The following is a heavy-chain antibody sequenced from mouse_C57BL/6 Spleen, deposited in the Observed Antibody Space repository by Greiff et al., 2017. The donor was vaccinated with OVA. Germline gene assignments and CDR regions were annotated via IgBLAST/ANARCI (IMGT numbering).Heavy chain of an antibody. Sequence: EVMLVESGGGLVKPGGSLKLSCAASGFTFSDYGMHWVRQAPEKGLEWVAYISSGSSTIYYADTVKGRFTISRDNAKNTLFLQMTSLRSEDTAMYYCARGDCYSLFAYWGQGTLVTVSA. V-gene: IGHV5-17*01. CDR3: ARGDCYSLFAY. CDR2: ISSGSSTI. CDR1: GFTFSDYG. D-gene: IGHD2-3*01. J-gene: IGHJ3*01.